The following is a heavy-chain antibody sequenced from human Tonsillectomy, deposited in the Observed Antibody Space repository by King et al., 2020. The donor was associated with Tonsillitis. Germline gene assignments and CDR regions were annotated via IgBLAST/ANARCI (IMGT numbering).Heavy chain of an antibody. D-gene: IGHD6-19*01. V-gene: IGHV4-31*03. Sequence: VQLKESGPRLVKPSQTLSLTCTVSGGSLNSGTFYWTWIRQHPGKGLEWIGYISHSGTAYYNPSLKTRVSISADTSQNPFSLELTPVRAAATTIYYCTGERAAGWLDPGGQGTLLSVSS. CDR1: GGSLNSGTFY. J-gene: IGHJ5*02. CDR2: ISHSGTA. CDR3: TGERAAGWLDP.